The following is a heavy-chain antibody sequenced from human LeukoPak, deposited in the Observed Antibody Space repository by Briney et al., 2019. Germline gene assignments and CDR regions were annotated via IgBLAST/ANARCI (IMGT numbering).Heavy chain of an antibody. CDR1: GGSISSYY. V-gene: IGHV4-59*01. J-gene: IGHJ4*02. CDR2: IYYNGST. D-gene: IGHD3-16*01. CDR3: ARRAYGQLDY. Sequence: SETLPLTCTVSGGSISSYYWSWVRQPPGKGLEWIGYIYYNGSTNYNPSLKSRVTISVDTSKNQFSLKLSSVTAADTAVYYCARRAYGQLDYWGQGTLVTVSS.